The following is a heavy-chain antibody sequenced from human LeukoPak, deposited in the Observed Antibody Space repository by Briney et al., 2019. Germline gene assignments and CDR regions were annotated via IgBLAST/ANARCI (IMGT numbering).Heavy chain of an antibody. CDR3: ARRVYSTSWSYYFDY. Sequence: SETLSLTCIVSGYSISSGYFWGWIRQPPGKGLEWIGRIYHSGSTYYYPSLKSRVTISVGTSRNQFSLKLSSVTAADTAVYYCARRVYSTSWSYYFDYWGQGTLVTVSS. CDR2: IYHSGST. J-gene: IGHJ4*02. D-gene: IGHD6-13*01. V-gene: IGHV4-38-2*02. CDR1: GYSISSGYF.